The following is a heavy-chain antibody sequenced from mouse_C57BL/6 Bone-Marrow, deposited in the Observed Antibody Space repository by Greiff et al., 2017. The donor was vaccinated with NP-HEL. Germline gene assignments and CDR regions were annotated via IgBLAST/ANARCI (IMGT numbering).Heavy chain of an antibody. CDR3: ARKGSYSTNGAPFDY. Sequence: QVQLKESGPELVKPGASVKISCKASGYAFSSSWMNWVKQRPGKGLEWIGLIYPGDGDTNYNGKFKGKATLTADKSSSTAYMQLSSLTSEDSAVYFCARKGSYSTNGAPFDYWGQGTTLTVSS. CDR1: GYAFSSSW. D-gene: IGHD2-5*01. V-gene: IGHV1-82*01. CDR2: IYPGDGDT. J-gene: IGHJ2*01.